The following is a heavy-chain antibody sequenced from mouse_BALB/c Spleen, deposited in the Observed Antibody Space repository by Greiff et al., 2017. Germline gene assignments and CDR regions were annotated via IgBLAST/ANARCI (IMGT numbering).Heavy chain of an antibody. J-gene: IGHJ4*01. D-gene: IGHD2-2*01. Sequence: VKLQESGPGLVAPSQSLSITCTVSGFSLTSYGVHWVRQPPGKGLEWLGVIWAGGSTNYNSALMSRLSISKDNSKSQVFLKMNSLQTDDTAMYYCASDGYQDAMDYWGQGTSVTVSS. CDR3: ASDGYQDAMDY. CDR2: IWAGGST. CDR1: GFSLTSYG. V-gene: IGHV2-9*02.